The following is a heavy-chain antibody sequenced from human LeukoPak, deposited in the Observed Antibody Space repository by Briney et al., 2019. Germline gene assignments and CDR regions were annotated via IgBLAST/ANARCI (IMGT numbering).Heavy chain of an antibody. Sequence: GGSLRLSCAASGFTVSTNYMSWVRQAPGKGLEWVTVIYAGGNTYYADSVKGRVTISRDNSQNALYLQMNSVRDEDTAVYYCTRGGGAYCGSDCYRNFDYWGQGILVTVSS. D-gene: IGHD2-21*02. CDR2: IYAGGNT. V-gene: IGHV3-66*02. J-gene: IGHJ4*02. CDR1: GFTVSTNY. CDR3: TRGGGAYCGSDCYRNFDY.